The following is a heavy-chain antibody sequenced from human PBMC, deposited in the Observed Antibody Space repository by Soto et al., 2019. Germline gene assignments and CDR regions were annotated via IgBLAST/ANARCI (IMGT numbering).Heavy chain of an antibody. J-gene: IGHJ6*02. D-gene: IGHD2-2*02. Sequence: ASVKVSCKASGYTFTGYYMHWVRQAPGQGLEWMGWINPNSGGTNYAQKFQGWVTMTRDTSISTAYMELSRLRSDDTAVYYCARDLGPAAISFGMDVWGQGTTVTVSS. V-gene: IGHV1-2*04. CDR2: INPNSGGT. CDR1: GYTFTGYY. CDR3: ARDLGPAAISFGMDV.